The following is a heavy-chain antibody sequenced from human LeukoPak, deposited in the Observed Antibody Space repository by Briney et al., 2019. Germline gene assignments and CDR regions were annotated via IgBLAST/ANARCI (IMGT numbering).Heavy chain of an antibody. CDR2: INQDGSEK. J-gene: IGHJ5*02. CDR3: ARGGYCTGTSCYIASWFDP. V-gene: IGHV3-7*02. D-gene: IGHD2-2*02. Sequence: GGSLRLSCVASGFTFSTYWMSWVRQVPGRGLEWVANINQDGSEKYYVDSVKGRFTVSRDNARNSLYLQMNSLRAEDTAVYYCARGGYCTGTSCYIASWFDPWGQGTLVTVSS. CDR1: GFTFSTYW.